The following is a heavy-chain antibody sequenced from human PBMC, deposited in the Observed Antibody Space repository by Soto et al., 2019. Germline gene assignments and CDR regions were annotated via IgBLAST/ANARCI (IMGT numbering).Heavy chain of an antibody. Sequence: EVQLVESGGGLVQPGRSLTLSCAASGFIFDNHAMNWVRQAPGKGLEWVAGVRWNSGSIDYADSVKGRFTISRDNAKNSLHLQMNSLRAEDTAFYYCARDRCGGDCYSFDYWGQGTLVTVSS. J-gene: IGHJ4*02. V-gene: IGHV3-9*01. CDR2: VRWNSGSI. D-gene: IGHD2-21*02. CDR1: GFIFDNHA. CDR3: ARDRCGGDCYSFDY.